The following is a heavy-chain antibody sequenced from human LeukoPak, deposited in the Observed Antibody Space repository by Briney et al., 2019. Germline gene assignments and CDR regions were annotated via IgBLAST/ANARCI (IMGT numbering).Heavy chain of an antibody. CDR2: ISAYNGNT. CDR3: ARLQAPGDRADY. Sequence: ASVKVSCKASGYTFTSYGISWVRPAPGQGLEWMGWISAYNGNTNYAQKLQGRVTMTTDTSTSTAYMELRSLRSDDTAVYYCARLQAPGDRADYWGQGTLVTVSS. CDR1: GYTFTSYG. D-gene: IGHD4-17*01. V-gene: IGHV1-18*01. J-gene: IGHJ4*02.